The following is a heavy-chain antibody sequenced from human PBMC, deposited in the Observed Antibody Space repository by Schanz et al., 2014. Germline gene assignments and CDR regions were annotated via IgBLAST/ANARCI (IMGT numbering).Heavy chain of an antibody. CDR3: AREQIMAAAGLVDY. J-gene: IGHJ4*01. V-gene: IGHV3-23*01. CDR2: ISHSGGSK. Sequence: VQLLQFGGGVVQPGRSLRLSCAASGFTFNSYAMTWVRQAPGKGLEWVSSISHSGGSKYYADSVKGRFTISRDNAKNSLYLQMNSLRAEDTAVYYCAREQIMAAAGLVDYWGHGTLVTVSS. D-gene: IGHD6-13*01. CDR1: GFTFNSYA.